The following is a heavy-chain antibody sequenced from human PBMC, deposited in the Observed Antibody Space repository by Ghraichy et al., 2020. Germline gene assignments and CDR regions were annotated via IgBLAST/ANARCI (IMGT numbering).Heavy chain of an antibody. CDR3: ARDPWGGDAFDI. CDR2: INPNSGGT. D-gene: IGHD7-27*01. Sequence: ASVKVSCKASGYTFTGYYMHWVRQAPGQGLEWMGWINPNSGGTNYAQKFQGRVTMTRDTSISTAYMELSRLRSDDTAVYYCARDPWGGDAFDIWGQGTMVTVSS. V-gene: IGHV1-2*02. J-gene: IGHJ3*02. CDR1: GYTFTGYY.